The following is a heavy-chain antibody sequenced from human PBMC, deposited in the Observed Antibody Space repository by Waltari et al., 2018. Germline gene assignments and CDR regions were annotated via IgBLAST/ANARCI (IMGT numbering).Heavy chain of an antibody. J-gene: IGHJ5*02. Sequence: QVQLVQSGAEVKKPGSSVKVPCKASGGTFSSSAISWVRQAPGQGLEWMGGIIPILGIANYAQKFQGRVTITADKSTSTAYMELSSLRSEDTAVYYCARVDTAMVRGWFDPWGQGTLVTVSS. CDR3: ARVDTAMVRGWFDP. D-gene: IGHD5-18*01. V-gene: IGHV1-69*10. CDR2: IIPILGIA. CDR1: GGTFSSSA.